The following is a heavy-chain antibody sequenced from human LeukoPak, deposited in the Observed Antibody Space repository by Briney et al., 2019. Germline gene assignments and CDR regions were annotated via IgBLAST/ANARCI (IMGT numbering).Heavy chain of an antibody. CDR1: GGSISSHY. D-gene: IGHD5-12*01. V-gene: IGHV4-59*08. Sequence: PSETLSLTCTVSGGSISSHYWTWLRQPPGKGLEWIGYIYYSGNTNYNPSLKSRVTISVDTSKNQFSLKLSSVTAADTAVYYCASLGYSGYDWEFDYWGQGTLVTVSS. CDR3: ASLGYSGYDWEFDY. CDR2: IYYSGNT. J-gene: IGHJ4*02.